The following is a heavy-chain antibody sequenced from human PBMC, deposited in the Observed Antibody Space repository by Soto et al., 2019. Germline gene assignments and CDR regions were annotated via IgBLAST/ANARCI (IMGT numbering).Heavy chain of an antibody. V-gene: IGHV1-2*04. Sequence: ASVKVSCKASGYTFTGYYMHWVRQAPGQGLEWMGWINPNSGGTNYAQKLQGWVTMTRDTSISTAYMELSRLRSDDTAVYYCARGGALYGDYPYNWFDPWGQGTLVTVSS. CDR3: ARGGALYGDYPYNWFDP. J-gene: IGHJ5*02. CDR1: GYTFTGYY. CDR2: INPNSGGT. D-gene: IGHD4-17*01.